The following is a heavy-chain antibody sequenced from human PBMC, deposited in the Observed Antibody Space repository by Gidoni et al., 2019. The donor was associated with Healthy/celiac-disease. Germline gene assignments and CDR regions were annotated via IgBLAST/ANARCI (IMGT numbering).Heavy chain of an antibody. CDR3: ARAMVRGGWFDY. CDR1: GGSISSGSYY. D-gene: IGHD3-10*01. J-gene: IGHJ4*02. CDR2: IYTSGST. Sequence: QVQLHESGPGLVKPSQTLSLTCTAPGGSISSGSYYWSWIRQPAGKGLEWIGRIYTSGSTNYNPSLKGRVTISVDTAKNQFSLKLSSLTAADTAVYYCARAMVRGGWFDYWGQGTLVTVSS. V-gene: IGHV4-61*02.